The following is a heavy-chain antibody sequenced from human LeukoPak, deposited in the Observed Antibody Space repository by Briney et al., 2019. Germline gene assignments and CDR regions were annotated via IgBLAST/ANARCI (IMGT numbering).Heavy chain of an antibody. D-gene: IGHD3-10*01. CDR3: ARDRYYYGSGSYYFDY. Sequence: SETLSLTCTVSGGSISSYYWSWIRQPPGKGLEWIGYIYYSGSTYYNPSLKSRVTMSVDTSKNQFSLKLSSVTAADTAVYYCARDRYYYGSGSYYFDYWGQGTLVTVSS. CDR1: GGSISSYY. V-gene: IGHV4-59*12. CDR2: IYYSGST. J-gene: IGHJ4*02.